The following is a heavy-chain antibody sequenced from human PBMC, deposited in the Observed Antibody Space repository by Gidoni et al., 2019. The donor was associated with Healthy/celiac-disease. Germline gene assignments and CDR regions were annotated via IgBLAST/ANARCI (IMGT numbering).Heavy chain of an antibody. CDR2: IYYSGST. V-gene: IGHV4-61*01. CDR3: ARAPYSSSSGYDY. Sequence: QVQLQESGPGLVKPSETLSLTCTVSGGSVSSGSYYWSWIRQPPGKGLEWIGYIYYSGSTNYNPSLKSRVTISVDTSKNQFSLKLSSVTAADTAVYYCARAPYSSSSGYDYWGQGTLVTVSS. J-gene: IGHJ4*02. CDR1: GGSVSSGSYY. D-gene: IGHD6-6*01.